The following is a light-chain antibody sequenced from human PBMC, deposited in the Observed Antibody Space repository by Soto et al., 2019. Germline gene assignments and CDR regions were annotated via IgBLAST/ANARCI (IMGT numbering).Light chain of an antibody. J-gene: IGKJ1*01. CDR2: AAS. CDR1: QSISTY. V-gene: IGKV1-39*01. CDR3: QQSYGPPRT. Sequence: DIQMTQSPSSLSASVGDRVTITCRASQSISTYLNWYQQRPGKAPKLLIYAASRLQSGVPSRFSGSGSETEFTLTVSSLQPEDIATYYCQQSYGPPRTFGQGTKVDIK.